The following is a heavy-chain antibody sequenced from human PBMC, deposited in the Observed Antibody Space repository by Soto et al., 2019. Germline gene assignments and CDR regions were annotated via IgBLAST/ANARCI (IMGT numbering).Heavy chain of an antibody. J-gene: IGHJ4*02. V-gene: IGHV3-23*01. D-gene: IGHD3-3*01. CDR3: ANDTRIPIFGVVGIDY. Sequence: GGSLRLSCAASGFTFSSYAMSWVRQAPGKGLEWVSAISGSGGSTYYADSVKGRFTISRDNSKNTLYLQMNSLRAEDTAVYYCANDTRIPIFGVVGIDYWGQGTLVTVSS. CDR2: ISGSGGST. CDR1: GFTFSSYA.